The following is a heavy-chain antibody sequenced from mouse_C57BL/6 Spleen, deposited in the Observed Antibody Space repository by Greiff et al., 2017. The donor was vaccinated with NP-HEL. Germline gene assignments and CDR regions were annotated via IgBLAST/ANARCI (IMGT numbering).Heavy chain of an antibody. CDR3: ARRKNYDYDGWFAY. D-gene: IGHD2-4*01. Sequence: VKLMESGAELVKPGASVKLSCKASGYTFTSYWMQWVKQRPGQGLEWIGEIDPSDSYTNYNQKFKGKATLTVDTSSSTAYMQLSSLTSEDSAVYYCARRKNYDYDGWFAYWGQGTLVTVSA. V-gene: IGHV1-50*01. CDR1: GYTFTSYW. CDR2: IDPSDSYT. J-gene: IGHJ3*01.